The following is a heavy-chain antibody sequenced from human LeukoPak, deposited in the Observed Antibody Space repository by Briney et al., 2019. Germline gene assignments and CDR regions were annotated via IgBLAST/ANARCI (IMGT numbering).Heavy chain of an antibody. V-gene: IGHV3-74*01. D-gene: IGHD2-2*01. CDR3: ARGPAAGDY. CDR2: INSDGSIT. CDR1: GFTFSSYW. J-gene: IGHJ4*02. Sequence: GGSLRLSCAASGFTFSSYWMHWVRHAPGKGLVWVSRINSDGSITSHADSVKGRFTISRDNAKNTLFLQMNSLRAEDTAVYYCARGPAAGDYWGQGTLVTISS.